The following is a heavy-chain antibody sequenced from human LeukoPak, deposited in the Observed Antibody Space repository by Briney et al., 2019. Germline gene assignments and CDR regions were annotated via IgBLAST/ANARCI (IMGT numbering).Heavy chain of an antibody. V-gene: IGHV1-69*06. D-gene: IGHD5-12*01. CDR2: IIPIFGTA. Sequence: ASVKASCKASGGTFSSYAISWVRQAPGQGLEWMGGIIPIFGTANYAQKFQGRVTITADKSTSTAYMELSSLRSEDTAVYYCARLPPTHGYSGYGGIDYWGQGTLVTVSS. J-gene: IGHJ4*02. CDR1: GGTFSSYA. CDR3: ARLPPTHGYSGYGGIDY.